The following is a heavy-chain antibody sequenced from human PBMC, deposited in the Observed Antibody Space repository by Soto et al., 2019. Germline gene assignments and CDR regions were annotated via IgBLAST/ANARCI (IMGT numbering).Heavy chain of an antibody. V-gene: IGHV1-24*01. D-gene: IGHD3-3*01. CDR2: FDPEDGET. CDR3: ATDGSWSGYVNGPDAFDI. J-gene: IGHJ3*02. Sequence: GASVKVSCKVSGYTLTELSMHWVRQAPGKGLEWMGGFDPEDGETIYAQKFQGRVTMTEDTSTDTAYMELGSLRSEDTAVYYCATDGSWSGYVNGPDAFDIWGQGTMVTVSS. CDR1: GYTLTELS.